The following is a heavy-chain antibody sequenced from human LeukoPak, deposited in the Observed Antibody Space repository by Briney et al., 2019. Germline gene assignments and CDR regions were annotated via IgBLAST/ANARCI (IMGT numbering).Heavy chain of an antibody. CDR3: TRESGAFSPFGF. CDR1: GGSITTTNW. D-gene: IGHD1-26*01. CDR2: VHLNGAT. Sequence: PSETLSLTCAVSGGSITTTNWWSWVRQPPGKGLEWIGEVHLNGATNYNPSLESRFSMSIDKSNNHLSLEATSVTAADTAMYYCTRESGAFSPFGFWGQGTLVTVSS. V-gene: IGHV4-4*02. J-gene: IGHJ4*02.